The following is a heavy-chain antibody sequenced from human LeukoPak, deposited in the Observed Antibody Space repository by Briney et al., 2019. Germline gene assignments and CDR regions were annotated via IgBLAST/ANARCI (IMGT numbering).Heavy chain of an antibody. V-gene: IGHV4-34*01. CDR3: ASVAHYYYYGMDV. J-gene: IGHJ6*02. CDR2: INHSEST. CDR1: GGSFSGYY. D-gene: IGHD5-12*01. Sequence: SETLSLTCAVYGGSFSGYYWSWIRQPPGKGLEWIGEINHSESTNYNPSLKSRVTISVDRSKNQFSLKLSSVTAAGTAVYYCASVAHYYYYGMDVWGQGTTVTVSS.